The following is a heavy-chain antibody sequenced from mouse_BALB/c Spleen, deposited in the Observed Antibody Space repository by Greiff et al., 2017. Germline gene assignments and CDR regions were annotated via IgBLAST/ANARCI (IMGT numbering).Heavy chain of an antibody. V-gene: IGHV1S135*01. Sequence: VQLQQPGSELVRPGASVKLSCKASGYSFTGYNMNWVKQSNGKSLEWIGNIDPYYGGTSYNQKFKGKATLTVDKSSSTAYMQLKSLTSEDSAVYYCARGGNPFAYWGQGTLVTVSA. CDR3: ARGGNPFAY. CDR2: IDPYYGGT. J-gene: IGHJ3*01. CDR1: GYSFTGYN. D-gene: IGHD2-1*01.